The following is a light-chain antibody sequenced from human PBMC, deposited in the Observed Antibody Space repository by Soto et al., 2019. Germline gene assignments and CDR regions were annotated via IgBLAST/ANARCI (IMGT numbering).Light chain of an antibody. CDR3: QSYDSSLRVL. Sequence: QSVLTQPPSVSGAPGQRVTISCTGDSSNIGAGYDVHWYQQLPGTAPKLLIYVNINRPSGVPDRFSASRSDSSASLAITGLQAEDEAGYYCQSYDSSLRVLFGGGTKVTVL. V-gene: IGLV1-40*01. J-gene: IGLJ2*01. CDR1: SSNIGAGYD. CDR2: VNI.